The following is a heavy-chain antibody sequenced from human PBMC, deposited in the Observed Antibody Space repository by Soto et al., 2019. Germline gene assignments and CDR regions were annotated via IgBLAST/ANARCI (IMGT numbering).Heavy chain of an antibody. CDR3: ASGVRGTAMGFDY. CDR1: GGTFSSYT. CDR2: IIPILGIA. Sequence: QVQLVQSGAEVKKPGSSVKVSCKAFGGTFSSYTISWVRQAPGQGLEWMGRIIPILGIANYAQKFQGRVTITADKSTSTDYMELSSLRSEDTAVYYCASGVRGTAMGFDYWGQGTLVTVSS. J-gene: IGHJ4*02. V-gene: IGHV1-69*02. D-gene: IGHD5-18*01.